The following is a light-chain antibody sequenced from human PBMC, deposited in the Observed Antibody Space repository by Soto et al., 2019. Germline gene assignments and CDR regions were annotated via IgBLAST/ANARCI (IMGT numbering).Light chain of an antibody. CDR1: QSVSSY. J-gene: IGKJ4*01. CDR2: DAS. CDR3: HQRSNWLT. V-gene: IGKV3-11*01. Sequence: EIVLTQSPATLSLSPGERATLSCRASQSVSSYLAWYQQKPGQAPRLLIYDASNRATGIPARFSGSGSGTDFTLTISSLEPEDFAVYYCHQRSNWLTFGGGTKVEI.